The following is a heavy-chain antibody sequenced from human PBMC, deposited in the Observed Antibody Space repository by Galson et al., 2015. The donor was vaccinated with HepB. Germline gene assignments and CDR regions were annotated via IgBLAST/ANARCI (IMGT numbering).Heavy chain of an antibody. V-gene: IGHV4-31*03. J-gene: IGHJ5*01. CDR2: IYYIGGT. CDR1: GDSSSSGGYY. CDR3: ARDRGAYGTDS. D-gene: IGHD4-17*01. Sequence: LSLTCTVSGDSSSSGGYYWSWIRQHPGKGLEWIGYIYYIGGTYYNPSLKSRVTISLDTSKNQFSLKLSSVTAADTAVYYCARDRGAYGTDSWGQGTLVTVSS.